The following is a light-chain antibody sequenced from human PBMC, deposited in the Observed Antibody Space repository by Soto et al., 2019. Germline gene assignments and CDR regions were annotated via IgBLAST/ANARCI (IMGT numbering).Light chain of an antibody. J-gene: IGKJ2*01. V-gene: IGKV1-6*01. CDR2: AAS. Sequence: AIQMTQLPSSLSASVGDRVTITCRASQGIRNDLGWYQQKPGKAPKLLIYAASGLHSGVPSRFSGSRSGTDFILTISSLQPEDFATYYCFQDYDYPYTFGQGTNLEIK. CDR1: QGIRND. CDR3: FQDYDYPYT.